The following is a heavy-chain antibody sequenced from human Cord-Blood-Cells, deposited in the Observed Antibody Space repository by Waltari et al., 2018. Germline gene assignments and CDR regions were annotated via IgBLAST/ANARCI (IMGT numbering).Heavy chain of an antibody. J-gene: IGHJ4*02. CDR3: ARDLDYYDSSGYVDY. CDR2: INPNSGGT. CDR1: GYPFTGYD. Sequence: QVQLVQSGAEVKKPGASVKGFCKAPGYPFTGYDMHWVRHAPGQGLEWMGRINPNSGGTNYAQKFQGRVTMTRDTSISTDYMELSRLRSDDTAVYYCARDLDYYDSSGYVDYWGQGTLVTVSS. D-gene: IGHD3-22*01. V-gene: IGHV1-2*06.